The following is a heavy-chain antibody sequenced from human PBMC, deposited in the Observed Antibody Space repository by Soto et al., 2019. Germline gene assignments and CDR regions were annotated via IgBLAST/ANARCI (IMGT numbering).Heavy chain of an antibody. CDR1: GFTFSSYA. Sequence: EVQLLESGGGLVQPGGSLRLSCAASGFTFSSYAMSWVRQAPGKGLEWVSAISGSGGSTYYADSVKGRFTISRDNSKNTLYLQMNTLRAEDTAVYYCAKDEVGAFYYYYYGMDVWGQGTTVTVSS. V-gene: IGHV3-23*01. J-gene: IGHJ6*02. D-gene: IGHD1-26*01. CDR3: AKDEVGAFYYYYYGMDV. CDR2: ISGSGGST.